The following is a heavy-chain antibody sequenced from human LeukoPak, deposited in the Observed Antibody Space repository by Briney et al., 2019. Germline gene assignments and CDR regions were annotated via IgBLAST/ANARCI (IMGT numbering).Heavy chain of an antibody. J-gene: IGHJ4*02. Sequence: GGSLRLSCAASEFTFSAYWMHWVRQVPGKGLVWVSRINGDGSSTSYADSVKGRFTISRDNAKNTLYLQMNSLRAEDTAVYYCARDLELTYHDSSGYDYWGQGTPVTVSS. CDR3: ARDLELTYHDSSGYDY. D-gene: IGHD3-22*01. CDR1: EFTFSAYW. CDR2: INGDGSST. V-gene: IGHV3-74*01.